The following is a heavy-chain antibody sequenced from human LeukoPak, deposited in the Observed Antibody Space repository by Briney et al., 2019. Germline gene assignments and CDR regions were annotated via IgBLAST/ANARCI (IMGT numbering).Heavy chain of an antibody. Sequence: GASVKVSCKASGYTFSSYGISWVRQAPGQGLEWMGWISTYNGNTSYAQKLQGRVTMTTDTSTSTAYMELRSLRSDDTAVYYCARGPRGLAVAGLDYWGQGTLVTVSS. CDR2: ISTYNGNT. D-gene: IGHD6-19*01. CDR1: GYTFSSYG. CDR3: ARGPRGLAVAGLDY. J-gene: IGHJ4*02. V-gene: IGHV1-18*01.